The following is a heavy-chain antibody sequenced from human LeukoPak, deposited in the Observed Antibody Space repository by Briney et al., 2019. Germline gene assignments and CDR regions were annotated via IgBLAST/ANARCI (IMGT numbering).Heavy chain of an antibody. CDR3: ASSRRWLQLDY. D-gene: IGHD5-24*01. J-gene: IGHJ4*02. CDR1: GGSIRSYY. V-gene: IGHV4-59*01. CDR2: IYYSGST. Sequence: SETLSLTCTVSGGSIRSYYWSWIRQPPGKGLEWIGYIYYSGSTNYNPSLKSRVTISVDTSKNQFSLKLSSVTAADTAVYYCASSRRWLQLDYWGQGTLVTVSS.